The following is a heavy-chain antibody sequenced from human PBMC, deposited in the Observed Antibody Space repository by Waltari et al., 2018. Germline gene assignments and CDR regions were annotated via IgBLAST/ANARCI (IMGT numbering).Heavy chain of an antibody. Sequence: QVQLQQWGAGLLKPSETLSLTCAVYGGSFSVYYWSWIRQPPGKGLEWIGEINHSGSTNYNPSLKSRVTISVDTSKNQFSLKLSSVTAADTAVYYCARSSTVTTRFDYWGQGTLVTVSS. J-gene: IGHJ4*02. CDR2: INHSGST. V-gene: IGHV4-34*01. CDR3: ARSSTVTTRFDY. D-gene: IGHD4-17*01. CDR1: GGSFSVYY.